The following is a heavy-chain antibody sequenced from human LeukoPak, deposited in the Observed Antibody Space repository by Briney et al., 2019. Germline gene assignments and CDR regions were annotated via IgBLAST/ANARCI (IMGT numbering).Heavy chain of an antibody. CDR3: ARDPRTVRI. J-gene: IGHJ4*02. CDR1: GFTFSSYA. CDR2: IRYDGSNK. V-gene: IGHV3-30*02. Sequence: PGGSLRLSCAASGFTFSSYAMHWVRQAPGKGLEWVAFIRYDGSNKYYADSVKGRFTISRDNAKNSLYLQMNSLRVEDTAVYFCARDPRTVRIWGQGTLVTVSS. D-gene: IGHD1-1*01.